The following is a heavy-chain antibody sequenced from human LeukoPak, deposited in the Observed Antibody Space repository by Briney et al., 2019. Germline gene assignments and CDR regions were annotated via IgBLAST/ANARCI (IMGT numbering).Heavy chain of an antibody. V-gene: IGHV3-48*03. J-gene: IGHJ4*02. CDR3: ARDLVQLWSKDY. CDR2: ISSSGRNI. D-gene: IGHD5-18*01. Sequence: GGSLRLSCAASGFTFSNYEFNWVRQAPGKGLEWISYISSSGRNIYYADSVKGRFTISRDNAKSSLYLQMNSLRAEDTAVYYCARDLVQLWSKDYWGQGTLVTVSS. CDR1: GFTFSNYE.